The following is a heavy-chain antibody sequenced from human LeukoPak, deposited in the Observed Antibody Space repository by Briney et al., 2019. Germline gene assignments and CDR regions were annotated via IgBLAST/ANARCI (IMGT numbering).Heavy chain of an antibody. CDR3: ATLPRDGYNRDAFDI. CDR2: IYYSGST. D-gene: IGHD5-24*01. J-gene: IGHJ3*02. CDR1: GGSISSYY. V-gene: IGHV4-59*08. Sequence: SETLSLTCTVSGGSISSYYWSWIRQPPGKGLEWIGYIYYSGSTNYNPSLKSRVTISVDTSKNQFSLKLSSVTAADTAVYYCATLPRDGYNRDAFDIWGQGTMVTVSS.